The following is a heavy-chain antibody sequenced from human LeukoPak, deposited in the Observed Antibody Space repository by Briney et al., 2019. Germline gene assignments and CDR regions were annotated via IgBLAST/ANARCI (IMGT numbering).Heavy chain of an antibody. CDR3: AKVASGSYTGDAFDI. V-gene: IGHV3-23*01. J-gene: IGHJ3*02. CDR2: ISGSGSST. D-gene: IGHD1-26*01. CDR1: GFTFSSYA. Sequence: GGSLRLSCAASGFTFSSYAMSWVRQAPGKGLEWVSTISGSGSSTYYADSVKGRFTISRDNSKNTLYLQMNSLRAEDTAVYYCAKVASGSYTGDAFDIWAKGQWSPSLQ.